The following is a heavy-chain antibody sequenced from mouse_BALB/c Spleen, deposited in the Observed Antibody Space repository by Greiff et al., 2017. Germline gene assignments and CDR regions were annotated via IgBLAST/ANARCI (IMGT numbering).Heavy chain of an antibody. CDR1: GYTFTDYE. CDR3: TRDGNYPLYYAMDY. D-gene: IGHD2-1*01. Sequence: QVQLQQSGAELVRPGASVTLSCKASGYTFTDYEMHWVKQTPVHGLEWIGAIDPETGGTAYNQKFKGKATLTADKSSSPAYMELRSLTSEDSAVYYCTRDGNYPLYYAMDYWGQGTSVTVSS. J-gene: IGHJ4*01. V-gene: IGHV1-15*01. CDR2: IDPETGGT.